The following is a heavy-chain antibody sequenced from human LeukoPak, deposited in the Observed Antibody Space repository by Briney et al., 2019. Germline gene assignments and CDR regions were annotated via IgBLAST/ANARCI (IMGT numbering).Heavy chain of an antibody. CDR2: IIPIFGTA. D-gene: IGHD1-26*01. CDR3: ARDTVGAILTDASDI. CDR1: GGTFSSYA. J-gene: IGHJ3*02. Sequence: GASVKVSCKASGGTFSSYAISWVRQAPGQGLEWMGRIIPIFGTANYAQKFQGRVTITTDESTSTAYMELSSLRSEDTAVYYCARDTVGAILTDASDIWGQGTMVTVSS. V-gene: IGHV1-69*05.